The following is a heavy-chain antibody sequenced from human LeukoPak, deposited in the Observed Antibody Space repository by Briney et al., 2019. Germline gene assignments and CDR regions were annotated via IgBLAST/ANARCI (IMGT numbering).Heavy chain of an antibody. CDR3: AKEGRAARPTHDYYYYYGTDV. V-gene: IGHV3-23*01. D-gene: IGHD6-6*01. Sequence: GGSLRLSCAASGFTFSSYAMRWVRQAPGKGLEWVSAISGSGGSTYYADSVKGRFTISRDNSKNTLYLQMNSLRAEDTAVYYCAKEGRAARPTHDYYYYYGTDVWGQGTTVTVSS. CDR2: ISGSGGST. J-gene: IGHJ6*02. CDR1: GFTFSSYA.